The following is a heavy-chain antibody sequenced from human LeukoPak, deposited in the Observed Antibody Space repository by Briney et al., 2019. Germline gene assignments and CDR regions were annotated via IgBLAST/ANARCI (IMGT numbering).Heavy chain of an antibody. D-gene: IGHD1-26*01. Sequence: PGGSLRLSCAASGFTLSSYWMSWVRQAPGKGLEWVANIKQDGSEKYYVDSVKGRFTISRDNAKNSLYLQMNSLRAEDTAVYYCARAGDQWELSGGAFDIWGQGTMVTVSS. CDR2: IKQDGSEK. V-gene: IGHV3-7*01. CDR1: GFTLSSYW. CDR3: ARAGDQWELSGGAFDI. J-gene: IGHJ3*02.